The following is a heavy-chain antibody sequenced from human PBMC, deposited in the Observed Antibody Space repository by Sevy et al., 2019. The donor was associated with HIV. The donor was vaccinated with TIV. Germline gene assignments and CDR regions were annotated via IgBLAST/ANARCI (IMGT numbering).Heavy chain of an antibody. V-gene: IGHV3-48*02. CDR2: IGSTGPTI. Sequence: GGSLRLSCVASGFTFSRYSMNWVRQAPGKGLEWVSNIGSTGPTIYYADSVKGRFTISRDNAKNSLYLQMNSLREEDTAVYYRALPGSGWFEFDSWGQGTLVTVSS. CDR1: GFTFSRYS. CDR3: ALPGSGWFEFDS. D-gene: IGHD6-19*01. J-gene: IGHJ4*02.